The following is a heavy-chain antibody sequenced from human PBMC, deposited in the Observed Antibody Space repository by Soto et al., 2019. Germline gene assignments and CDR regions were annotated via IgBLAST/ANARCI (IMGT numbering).Heavy chain of an antibody. V-gene: IGHV3-15*01. CDR2: IKSKTDGGTT. Sequence: EVQLVESGGGLVKPGGSLRLSCAASGFTFSNAWMSWVRQAPGKGLEWVGRIKSKTDGGTTDYAAPVKGRFTISRDDSKNTLYLQMNSLKTEDTAVYYCTTDPATYGKVAAWFDPWGQGTLVTVSS. J-gene: IGHJ5*02. CDR1: GFTFSNAW. CDR3: TTDPATYGKVAAWFDP. D-gene: IGHD2-15*01.